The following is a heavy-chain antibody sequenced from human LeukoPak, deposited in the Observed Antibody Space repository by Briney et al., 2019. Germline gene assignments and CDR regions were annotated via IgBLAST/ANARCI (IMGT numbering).Heavy chain of an antibody. V-gene: IGHV4-59*08. J-gene: IGHJ4*02. CDR3: ARHVSVADPFGY. CDR2: IYYSGST. Sequence: SETLSLTCTVSGGSISSYYWSWIRQPPGKGLEWIGYIYYSGSTNYNPSLKSRVTISVDTSKNQFSLKLSSVTAADTAVYYCARHVSVADPFGYWGQGTLVTVSS. D-gene: IGHD6-19*01. CDR1: GGSISSYY.